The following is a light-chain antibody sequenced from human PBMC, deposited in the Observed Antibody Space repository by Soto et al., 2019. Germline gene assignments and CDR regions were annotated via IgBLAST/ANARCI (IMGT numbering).Light chain of an antibody. CDR3: QQYHDWPRT. J-gene: IGKJ1*01. V-gene: IGKV3D-15*01. Sequence: ERNMTQSPATLSGSLVDRVTAACGASQSVSSSYFAWYQQKPGQAPRLLIYGASNRATGIPDRFSGSGSGTDFTLTISSLQSEDFAVYICQQYHDWPRTSGQGTKVDIK. CDR2: GAS. CDR1: QSVSSSY.